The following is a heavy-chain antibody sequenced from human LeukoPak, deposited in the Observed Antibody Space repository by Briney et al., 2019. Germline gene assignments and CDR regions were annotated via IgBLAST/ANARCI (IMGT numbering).Heavy chain of an antibody. CDR3: ADWNYVHY. CDR1: GFTFSNYA. D-gene: IGHD1-7*01. V-gene: IGHV3-23*01. CDR2: IGGSGGDT. J-gene: IGHJ4*02. Sequence: PGGSLRLSCVASGFTFSNYAMTWVRQAPGKGLEWVSKIGGSGGDTYCADSVKGRFTISRDNFKNTLYLQMNSLRAEDTALYYCADWNYVHYWGQGTLVTVSS.